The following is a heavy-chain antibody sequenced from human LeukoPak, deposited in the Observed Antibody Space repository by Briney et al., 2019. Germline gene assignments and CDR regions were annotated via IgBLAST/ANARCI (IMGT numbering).Heavy chain of an antibody. Sequence: PSETLSLTCTVSGGSISRSYWSWSRQPAGKGLEWIGRVYTSGSTNYNYNPSLKSRLTMSVDTSKNQFSLKLSSVTAADTAVYYCARDPNSALWGQGTLVTVSS. V-gene: IGHV4-4*07. CDR3: ARDPNSAL. CDR2: VYTSGST. J-gene: IGHJ4*02. CDR1: GGSISRSY. D-gene: IGHD2-21*01.